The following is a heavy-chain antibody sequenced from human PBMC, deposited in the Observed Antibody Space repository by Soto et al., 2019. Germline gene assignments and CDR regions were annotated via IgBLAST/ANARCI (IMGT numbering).Heavy chain of an antibody. CDR2: ISYSGST. V-gene: IGHV4-59*01. J-gene: IGHJ4*02. CDR3: ARLGFYYDSSGYLDF. D-gene: IGHD3-22*01. Sequence: QLQLQESGPGLVKPSETLSLICNVSGVSISSYFWSWIRQPPGRGLEWIGYISYSGSTYDSPSLKSRVTISVDTSKNQFSLKLRSVTAADTAVYYCARLGFYYDSSGYLDFGGRGALVTVSS. CDR1: GVSISSYF.